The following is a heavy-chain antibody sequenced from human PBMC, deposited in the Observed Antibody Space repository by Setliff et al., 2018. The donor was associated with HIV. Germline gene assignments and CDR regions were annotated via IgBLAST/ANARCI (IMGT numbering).Heavy chain of an antibody. CDR2: IIPILGVA. V-gene: IGHV1-69*04. CDR3: ARDFGGYCSGGSCYGGEYWFDP. J-gene: IGHJ5*02. CDR1: RSTFNSHT. D-gene: IGHD2-15*01. Sequence: SVKVSCKASRSTFNSHTINWVRQAPGQGLDWMGRIIPILGVANYAQRFQGKVTITADKSTSTAYMELSGLRSEDTAVYYCARDFGGYCSGGSCYGGEYWFDPWGQGTLVTVSS.